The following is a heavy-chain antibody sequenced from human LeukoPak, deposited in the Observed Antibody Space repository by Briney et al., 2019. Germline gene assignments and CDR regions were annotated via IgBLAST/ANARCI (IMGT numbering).Heavy chain of an antibody. Sequence: SETLSLTCAVYGGSLSGYYWSWIRQPPGKGLEWIGEINHSGSTNYNPSLKSRVTISVDTSKNQFSLKLSSVTAADTAVYYCARGPVAGIDYWGQGTLVTVSS. CDR3: ARGPVAGIDY. CDR2: INHSGST. CDR1: GGSLSGYY. D-gene: IGHD6-19*01. V-gene: IGHV4-34*01. J-gene: IGHJ4*02.